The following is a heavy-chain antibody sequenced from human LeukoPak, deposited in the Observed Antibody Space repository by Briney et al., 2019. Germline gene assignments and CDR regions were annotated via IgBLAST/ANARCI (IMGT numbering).Heavy chain of an antibody. CDR2: IYYSGST. CDR1: GGSINSGDYY. D-gene: IGHD3-10*01. Sequence: PSQTLSLTCTVSGGSINSGDYYWRWIRQPPGKGLEWIGYIYYSGSTYYNPSLKSRVTISVDTSKTQFSLKLSSVTAADTAVYYCAREGGGLLWFGEPDYWGQGTLVTVSS. V-gene: IGHV4-30-4*01. CDR3: AREGGGLLWFGEPDY. J-gene: IGHJ4*02.